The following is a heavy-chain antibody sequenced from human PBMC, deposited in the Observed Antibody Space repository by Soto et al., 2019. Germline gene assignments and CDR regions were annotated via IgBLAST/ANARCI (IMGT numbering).Heavy chain of an antibody. D-gene: IGHD3-22*01. CDR1: GFTFSSYA. J-gene: IGHJ3*02. CDR3: AKLDYYYSSGYYDLARGAFDI. V-gene: IGHV3-23*01. Sequence: EVQLLESGGGLVQPGGSLRLSCAASGFTFSSYAMSWVRQAPGKGLEWVSAISGSGGSTYYDDYVKGRFTISRDDANNPLYPQMTGLIAEDTDVYYCAKLDYYYSSGYYDLARGAFDIWGQGTLVTVSS. CDR2: ISGSGGST.